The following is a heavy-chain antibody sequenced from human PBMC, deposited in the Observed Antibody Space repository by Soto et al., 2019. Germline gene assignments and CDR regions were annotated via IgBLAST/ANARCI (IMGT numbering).Heavy chain of an antibody. J-gene: IGHJ4*02. CDR2: IIPVFGTT. CDR1: GGLFSSYA. D-gene: IGHD3-16*01. Sequence: QEQLVQSGPEVKEPGSSVKVSCKASGGLFSSYAISWVRQAPGQGLEWLGGIIPVFGTTNYAEKFQGRVTITADESTNTAYMELSSLRSGDTAIYSCARGGSPYVWFNEFWGQGTLVTVSS. CDR3: ARGGSPYVWFNEF. V-gene: IGHV1-69*01.